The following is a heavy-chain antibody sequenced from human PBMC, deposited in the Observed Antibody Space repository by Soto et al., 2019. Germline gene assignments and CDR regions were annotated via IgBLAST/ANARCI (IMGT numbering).Heavy chain of an antibody. CDR3: ARDTIYDILTGYYTPPFDY. CDR2: IWYDGSNK. V-gene: IGHV3-33*01. D-gene: IGHD3-9*01. CDR1: GFTFSSYG. J-gene: IGHJ4*02. Sequence: QVQLVESGGGVVQPGRSLRLSCAASGFTFSSYGMHWVRQAPGKGLEWVAVIWYDGSNKYYADSVKGRFTISRDNSKNTLYLQMNSLRAKDTAVYYCARDTIYDILTGYYTPPFDYWGQGTLVTVSS.